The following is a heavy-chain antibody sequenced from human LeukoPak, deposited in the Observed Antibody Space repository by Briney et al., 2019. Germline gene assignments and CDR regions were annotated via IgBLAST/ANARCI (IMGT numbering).Heavy chain of an antibody. D-gene: IGHD6-13*01. V-gene: IGHV1-18*01. CDR3: ARANPYSSSWYLDY. Sequence: ASVKVSCKASGYTFTSYGITWVRQAPGQGLEWMGWISTYTGNTNSPQEVRDRVTMTTDTTNTAYMELSSLRDDDTAVYYCARANPYSSSWYLDYWGQGTLVTVSS. J-gene: IGHJ4*02. CDR1: GYTFTSYG. CDR2: ISTYTGNT.